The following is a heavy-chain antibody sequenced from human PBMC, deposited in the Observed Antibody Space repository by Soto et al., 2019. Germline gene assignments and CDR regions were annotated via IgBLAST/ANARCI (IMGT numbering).Heavy chain of an antibody. CDR2: ISSSSSYI. V-gene: IGHV3-21*01. Sequence: PGGSLRLSCAASGFTFSSYSMNWVRQAPGKGLEWVSSISSSSSYIYYADSVKGRFTISRDNAKNSLYLQMNSLRAEDTAVYYCARDSSLQITGTTFDYWGQGTLVTVS. CDR3: ARDSSLQITGTTFDY. J-gene: IGHJ4*02. CDR1: GFTFSSYS. D-gene: IGHD1-20*01.